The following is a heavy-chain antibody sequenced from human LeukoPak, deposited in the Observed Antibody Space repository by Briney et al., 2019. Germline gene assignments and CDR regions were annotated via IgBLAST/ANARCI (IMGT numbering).Heavy chain of an antibody. D-gene: IGHD2-2*02. J-gene: IGHJ5*02. CDR1: GGSISSYY. Sequence: SETLSLTCTVSGGSISSYYWSWTRQPPGKGLEWIGYIYTSGTTNYNPSLKSRVTISVDTSKNQFSLKLSSVTAADTAVYYCARQRKDCSSTSCYNWFDPWGQGTLVTVSS. CDR2: IYTSGTT. V-gene: IGHV4-4*09. CDR3: ARQRKDCSSTSCYNWFDP.